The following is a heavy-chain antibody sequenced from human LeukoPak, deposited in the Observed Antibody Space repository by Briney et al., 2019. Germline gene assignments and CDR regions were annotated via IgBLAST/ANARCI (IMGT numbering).Heavy chain of an antibody. D-gene: IGHD1-26*01. CDR1: GGSINSGGYY. Sequence: SETLSLTCTVSGGSINSGGYYWSWIRQPPGKGLEWIGYIYHSGSTYYNPSLKNRVTISVDRSKNQFSLKLSSVTAADTAVYYCARRQVGATIDYWGQGTLVTVSS. CDR2: IYHSGST. J-gene: IGHJ4*02. V-gene: IGHV4-30-2*01. CDR3: ARRQVGATIDY.